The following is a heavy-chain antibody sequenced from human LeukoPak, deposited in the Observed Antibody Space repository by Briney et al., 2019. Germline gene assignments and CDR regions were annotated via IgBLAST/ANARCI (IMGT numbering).Heavy chain of an antibody. J-gene: IGHJ4*02. CDR1: GGSISSSSSTYH. CDR2: IYYSGST. V-gene: IGHV4-39*07. Sequence: SETLSLTCTVSGGSISSSSSTYHWGWIRQPPGGGLEWIGSIYYSGSTYYNPSLKSRVTVSVDVYKTQFSLKLSSVTAADTAVYYCARLLYDYWSGSYYYFDYWGQGTLVTVSS. D-gene: IGHD3-3*01. CDR3: ARLLYDYWSGSYYYFDY.